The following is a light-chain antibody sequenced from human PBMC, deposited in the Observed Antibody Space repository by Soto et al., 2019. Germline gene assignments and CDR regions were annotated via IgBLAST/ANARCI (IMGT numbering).Light chain of an antibody. J-gene: IGKJ2*03. V-gene: IGKV3-20*01. CDR1: QSISSSF. Sequence: EIVLTQSPGILSLSPGERASLSCGASQSISSSFLAWYQQKPGQAPRLLIYGASSRATGIPDRFSGTGSETDFTLTISRVEPEDFAVYYCQQYGGSPPFSFGPGTKVEIK. CDR2: GAS. CDR3: QQYGGSPPFS.